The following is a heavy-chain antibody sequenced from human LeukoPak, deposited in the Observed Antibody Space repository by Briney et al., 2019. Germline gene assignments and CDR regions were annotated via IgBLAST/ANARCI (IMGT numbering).Heavy chain of an antibody. D-gene: IGHD3-22*01. V-gene: IGHV1-3*01. J-gene: IGHJ4*02. CDR1: GYTFTDYA. CDR2: INAGNGNT. CDR3: ARDGYYYDSSGYYFFDY. Sequence: ASVKVSCKASGYTFTDYAMHWVRQAPGQSLEWMGWINAGNGNTIYSQKFQGRVTFTRDTSASTAYMELSSLRSEDTAVYYCARDGYYYDSSGYYFFDYWGQGTLVTVSS.